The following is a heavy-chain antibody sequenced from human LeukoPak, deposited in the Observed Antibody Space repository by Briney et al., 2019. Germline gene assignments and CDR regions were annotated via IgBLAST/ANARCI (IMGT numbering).Heavy chain of an antibody. V-gene: IGHV1-46*01. J-gene: IGHJ4*02. Sequence: GASVKVSCKASGYTFTSYYMHWVRQAPGQGLEWMGIINPSGGSTSYAQKFQGRVTMTEDTSTDTAYMELSSLRSEDTAVYYCATVIAVTTSPFDYWGQGTLVTVSS. D-gene: IGHD4-17*01. CDR3: ATVIAVTTSPFDY. CDR1: GYTFTSYY. CDR2: INPSGGST.